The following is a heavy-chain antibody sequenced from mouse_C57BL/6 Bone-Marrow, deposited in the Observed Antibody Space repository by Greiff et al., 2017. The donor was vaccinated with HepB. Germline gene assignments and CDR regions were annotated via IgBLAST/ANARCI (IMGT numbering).Heavy chain of an antibody. CDR3: ARIYYYVGQYYYAMDY. CDR1: GFNIKNTY. V-gene: IGHV14-3*01. CDR2: IDPANGNT. Sequence: VQLQQSVAELVRPGASVKLSCTASGFNIKNTYMHWVQQRPEQGLEWIGRIDPANGNTKYAPKFQGKATITADTSSNTAYLQLSSLTSEDTAIYYCARIYYYVGQYYYAMDYWGQGTSVTVSS. J-gene: IGHJ4*01. D-gene: IGHD1-1*01.